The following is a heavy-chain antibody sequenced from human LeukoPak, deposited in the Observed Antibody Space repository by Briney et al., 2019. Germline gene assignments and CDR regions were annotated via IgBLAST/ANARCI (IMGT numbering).Heavy chain of an antibody. Sequence: SETLSLTCTVSGGSISSGGYYWSWIRQHPGKGLEWIGYIYYSGSTYYNPSLKRRVTISVDTSKNQFSLKLSSVTAADTAVYYCARLAWVRSFGELAPPTWGQGTLVTVSS. V-gene: IGHV4-31*03. CDR2: IYYSGST. CDR1: GGSISSGGYY. D-gene: IGHD3-10*01. CDR3: ARLAWVRSFGELAPPT. J-gene: IGHJ5*02.